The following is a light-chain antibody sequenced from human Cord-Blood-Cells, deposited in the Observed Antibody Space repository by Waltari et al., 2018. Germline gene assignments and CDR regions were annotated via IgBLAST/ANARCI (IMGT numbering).Light chain of an antibody. CDR3: QQRTYLPLN. CDR1: QSVSSN. J-gene: IGKJ4*01. CDR2: DAS. V-gene: IGKV3-11*01. Sequence: ENESAQAPATLSLSARERATLSCRSSQSVSSNLAWYERQPGQSPRLLIYDASNSATVIPARFSGCGSRTDYTLTITSIEPEDFEVSYCQQRTYLPLNFGGGTKVEIK.